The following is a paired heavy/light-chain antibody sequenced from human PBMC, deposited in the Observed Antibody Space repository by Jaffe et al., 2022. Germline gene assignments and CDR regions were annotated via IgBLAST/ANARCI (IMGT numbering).Heavy chain of an antibody. D-gene: IGHD2-15*01. CDR2: IYHSGST. CDR1: GYSISSGYY. Sequence: QVQLQESGPGLVKPSETLSLTCAVSGYSISSGYYWGWIRQPPGKGLEWIGNIYHSGSTYYNPSLKSRVTILVDTSKNQFSLKLSSMTAADTAVYYCARRYCSDDSCYRDAFDIWGQGTMVTVSS. V-gene: IGHV4-38-2*01. J-gene: IGHJ3*02. CDR3: ARRYCSDDSCYRDAFDI.
Light chain of an antibody. J-gene: IGLJ3*02. CDR1: SSDVGGYDY. CDR2: DVT. Sequence: QSALTQPASVSGSPGQSITISCTGTSSDVGGYDYVSWYQQHPGKAPKVIIYDVTNRPSGVSYRFSGSKSGNTASLTISGLQAEDEADYYCSSYINSVNTFVVFGGGTKLTVL. CDR3: SSYINSVNTFVV. V-gene: IGLV2-14*03.